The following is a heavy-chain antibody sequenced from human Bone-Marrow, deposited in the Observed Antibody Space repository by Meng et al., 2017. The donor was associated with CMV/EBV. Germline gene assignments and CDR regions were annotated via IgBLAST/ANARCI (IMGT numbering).Heavy chain of an antibody. CDR3: ARPKPGPRGAFDI. CDR1: GGSVSSGSYY. J-gene: IGHJ3*02. V-gene: IGHV4-61*01. CDR2: IYYSGSA. Sequence: SETLSLTCTVSGGSVSSGSYYWSWIRQPPGKGLEWIGYIYYSGSANYNPSLKSRVTISVDTSKNQFSLKLSSVTAADTAMYYCARPKPGPRGAFDIWGQGTMVTVSS.